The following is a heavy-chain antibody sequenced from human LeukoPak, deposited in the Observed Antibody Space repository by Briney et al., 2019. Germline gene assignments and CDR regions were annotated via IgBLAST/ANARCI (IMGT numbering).Heavy chain of an antibody. D-gene: IGHD6-13*01. CDR3: ARGLKRIAAGDY. Sequence: SETLSLTCAVYGGSFSGYYWSWIRQPPGKGLEWIGEINHSGSTNYNPSLKSRVTISVDTSKNQFSLKLSSVTAADTAVYYCARGLKRIAAGDYWGQGALVTVSS. J-gene: IGHJ4*02. V-gene: IGHV4-34*01. CDR1: GGSFSGYY. CDR2: INHSGST.